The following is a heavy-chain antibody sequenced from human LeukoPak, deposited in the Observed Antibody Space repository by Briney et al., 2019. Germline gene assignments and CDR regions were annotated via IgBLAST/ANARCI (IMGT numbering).Heavy chain of an antibody. J-gene: IGHJ3*02. D-gene: IGHD5-18*01. CDR3: VDTAMVNGDAFDI. CDR2: IYTSGST. CDR1: GGSISSYY. V-gene: IGHV4-4*07. Sequence: SETLSLTCTVSGGSISSYYWSWIRQPAGKGLEWIGRIYTSGSTNYNPSLKSRVTMSVDTSKNQFSLKLSSVTAADTAVYYCVDTAMVNGDAFDIWGQGTMVTVSS.